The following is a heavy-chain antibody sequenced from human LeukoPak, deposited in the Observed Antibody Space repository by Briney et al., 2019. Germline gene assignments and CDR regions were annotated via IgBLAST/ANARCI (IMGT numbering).Heavy chain of an antibody. D-gene: IGHD5-18*01. J-gene: IGHJ4*02. CDR3: ARHLSGVTGYTYGRGIDY. Sequence: GGSLRLSCAASGFTFSSYWMSWVRQAPGKGLEWVANIKQDGSEKYYVDSVKGRFTISRDNAKNSLYLQMNSLRADDTAVYYCARHLSGVTGYTYGRGIDYWGQGTLVTVSS. CDR2: IKQDGSEK. CDR1: GFTFSSYW. V-gene: IGHV3-7*01.